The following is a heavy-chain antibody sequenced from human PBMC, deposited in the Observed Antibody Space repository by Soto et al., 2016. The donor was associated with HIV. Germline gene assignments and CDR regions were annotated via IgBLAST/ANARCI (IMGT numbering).Heavy chain of an antibody. CDR2: INAGSDRP. D-gene: IGHD5-18*01. V-gene: IGHV3-23*01. CDR3: AKDRGGLVDTNTLDY. J-gene: IGHJ4*02. CDR1: GFIFSNHA. Sequence: EVQLLEGGGGLAHPGESLRVSCGASGFIFSNHAMSWVRQAPGKGLEWVSGINAGSDRPHYAESVKGRFTISRDNSKNTLYLQMNSLRVEDTAVYYCAKDRGGLVDTNTLDYWGQGALVIVSP.